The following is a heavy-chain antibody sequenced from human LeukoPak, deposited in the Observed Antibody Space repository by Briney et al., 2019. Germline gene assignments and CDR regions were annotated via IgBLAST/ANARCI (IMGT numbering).Heavy chain of an antibody. Sequence: GGSLRLSCAASGFTFSSYAMSWVRQAPGKGLEWVSAISGSGGSTYYADSVKGRFTISRDNSKNTLYLQMNSLRAEDTAVYYCASARGLRYFDWPADYWGQGTLVTVSS. CDR1: GFTFSSYA. J-gene: IGHJ4*02. D-gene: IGHD3-9*01. CDR2: ISGSGGST. CDR3: ASARGLRYFDWPADY. V-gene: IGHV3-23*01.